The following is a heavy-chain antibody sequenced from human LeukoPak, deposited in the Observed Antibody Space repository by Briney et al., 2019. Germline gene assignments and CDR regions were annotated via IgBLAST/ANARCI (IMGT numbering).Heavy chain of an antibody. Sequence: GGSLRLSCAASGFTFSSYAMHWVRQAPGKGLEYVSAISSNGGSTYYANSVKGRFTISRDNSKNTLYLQMGSLRAEDMAVYYCARGTAASYYYYYMDVWGKGTTVTVSS. CDR2: ISSNGGST. J-gene: IGHJ6*03. CDR1: GFTFSSYA. CDR3: ARGTAASYYYYYMDV. V-gene: IGHV3-64*01. D-gene: IGHD6-13*01.